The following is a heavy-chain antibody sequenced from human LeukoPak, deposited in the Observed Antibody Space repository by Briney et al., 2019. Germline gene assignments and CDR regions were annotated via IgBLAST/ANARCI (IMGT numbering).Heavy chain of an antibody. CDR3: ARLEAYSSSGRVNAFDI. V-gene: IGHV5-51*01. D-gene: IGHD6-6*01. J-gene: IGHJ3*02. Sequence: GESLKISCKGSEYSFTNYWIGWVRQMPGKGLEWMGIISLGDSDTRYSPSFQGQVTISADKSISTAYLQWSSLKASDTAMYYCARLEAYSSSGRVNAFDIWGQGTMVTVSS. CDR2: ISLGDSDT. CDR1: EYSFTNYW.